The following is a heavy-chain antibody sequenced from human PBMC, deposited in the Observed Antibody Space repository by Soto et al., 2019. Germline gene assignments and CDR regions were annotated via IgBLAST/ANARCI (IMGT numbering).Heavy chain of an antibody. CDR2: IYYSGST. J-gene: IGHJ6*03. CDR3: ARRSRQKNLTGYFAPVYYMDV. Sequence: SETLSLTCTVSGGSISSYYWSWIRQPPGKGLEWIGYIYYSGSTNYNPSLKSRVTISVDTSKNQFSLKLSSVTAADTAVYYCARRSRQKNLTGYFAPVYYMDVWGKGTTVTVSS. V-gene: IGHV4-59*08. CDR1: GGSISSYY. D-gene: IGHD3-9*01.